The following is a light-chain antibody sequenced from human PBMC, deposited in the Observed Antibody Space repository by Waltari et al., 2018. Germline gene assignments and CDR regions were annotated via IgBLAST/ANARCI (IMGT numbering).Light chain of an antibody. CDR1: SSDVGFYNY. J-gene: IGLJ3*02. V-gene: IGLV2-14*01. Sequence: QSALTQPASVSGSPGQSITISCYGTSSDVGFYNYVSWYQQHPGKAPKLTIYDVSQRPSGVSDRFSGSKSGNTPSLTISGLQAENEADYYCNSYTGSSSWVFGGGTKVTV. CDR3: NSYTGSSSWV. CDR2: DVS.